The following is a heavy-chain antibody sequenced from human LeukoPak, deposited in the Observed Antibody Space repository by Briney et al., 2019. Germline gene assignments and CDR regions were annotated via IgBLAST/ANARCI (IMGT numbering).Heavy chain of an antibody. CDR2: INPSGGST. V-gene: IGHV1-46*01. CDR3: ARDKVVVVAALENDAFDI. J-gene: IGHJ3*02. D-gene: IGHD2-15*01. CDR1: GYTFTSYY. Sequence: ASVKVSCKASGYTFTSYYMHWVRQAPGQGLEWMGIINPSGGSTSYAQKFQGRVTMTRDMSTSTVYMELSSLRSEDTAVYYCARDKVVVVAALENDAFDIWGQGTMVTVSS.